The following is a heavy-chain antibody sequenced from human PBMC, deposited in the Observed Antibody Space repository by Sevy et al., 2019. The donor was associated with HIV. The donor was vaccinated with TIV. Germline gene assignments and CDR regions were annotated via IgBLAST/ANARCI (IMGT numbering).Heavy chain of an antibody. Sequence: GGSLRLSCAGSGFTFEDYALHWVRQAPGQGLEWVAGINWNSGNLDYADSVKGRFTISRDDAKNSLYLQMDTLRTEDTALYYCAKTPMTEAAPYFDFWGQGTLVTVSS. J-gene: IGHJ4*02. D-gene: IGHD6-19*01. CDR1: GFTFEDYA. V-gene: IGHV3-9*01. CDR2: INWNSGNL. CDR3: AKTPMTEAAPYFDF.